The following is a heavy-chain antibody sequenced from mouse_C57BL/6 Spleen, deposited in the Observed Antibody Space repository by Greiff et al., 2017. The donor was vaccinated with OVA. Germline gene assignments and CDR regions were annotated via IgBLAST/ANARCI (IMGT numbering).Heavy chain of an antibody. CDR3: ARGYYGSPYFDY. D-gene: IGHD1-1*01. CDR1: GYTFTSYW. Sequence: QVQLQQPGAELVKPGASVKLSCKASGYTFTSYWMHWVKQRPGQGLEWIGNIYPSDSETHYNQKFKDKATLTVDKSSSTAYMQLSSLTSEDSAVYYCARGYYGSPYFDYWGQGTTLTVSS. V-gene: IGHV1-61*01. J-gene: IGHJ2*01. CDR2: IYPSDSET.